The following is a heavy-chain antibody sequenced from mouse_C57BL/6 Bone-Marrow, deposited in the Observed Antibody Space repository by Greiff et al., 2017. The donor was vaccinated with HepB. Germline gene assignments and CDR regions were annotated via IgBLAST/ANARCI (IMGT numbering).Heavy chain of an antibody. D-gene: IGHD1-1*01. J-gene: IGHJ1*03. V-gene: IGHV5-6*01. CDR2: ISSGGSYT. CDR1: GFTFSSYG. Sequence: EVQLQQSGGDLVKPGGSLKLSCAASGFTFSSYGMSWVRQTPDKRLEWVATISSGGSYTYYPDSVKGRFTISRDNAKNTLYLQMSSLKSEDTAMYYCARRGRYYGSYWYFDVWGTGTTVTVSS. CDR3: ARRGRYYGSYWYFDV.